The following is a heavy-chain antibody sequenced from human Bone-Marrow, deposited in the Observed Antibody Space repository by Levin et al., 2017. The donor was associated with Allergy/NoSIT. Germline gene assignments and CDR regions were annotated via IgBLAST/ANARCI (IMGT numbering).Heavy chain of an antibody. D-gene: IGHD6-13*01. V-gene: IGHV3-23*01. J-gene: IGHJ3*02. CDR1: GFTFSSYA. CDR2: ISGSGGST. CDR3: AKAKFYSSSWEPDI. Sequence: GESLKISCAASGFTFSSYAMSWVRQAPGKGLEWVSAISGSGGSTYYADSVKGRFTISRDNSKNTLYLQMNSLRAEDTAVYYCAKAKFYSSSWEPDIWGQGTMVTVSS.